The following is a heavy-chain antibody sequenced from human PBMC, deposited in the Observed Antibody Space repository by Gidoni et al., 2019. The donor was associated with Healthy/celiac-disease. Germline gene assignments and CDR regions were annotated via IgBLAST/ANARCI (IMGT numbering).Heavy chain of an antibody. CDR3: AGGSYVDYARADY. D-gene: IGHD4-17*01. Sequence: QVQLVQSGAEVKKPGASEKVYCKAAGYTFTSYGISGVRQAPGQGLEWMGWNSAYNGNTNYAQKLQARVTMTTDTSTSTAYMALRSLGSVDPAVYSCAGGSYVDYARADYWGQGTLVTVSS. CDR1: GYTFTSYG. CDR2: NSAYNGNT. J-gene: IGHJ4*02. V-gene: IGHV1-18*01.